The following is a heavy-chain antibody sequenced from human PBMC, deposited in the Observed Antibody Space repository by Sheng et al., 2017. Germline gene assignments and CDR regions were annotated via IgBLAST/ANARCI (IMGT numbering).Heavy chain of an antibody. Sequence: QVQLQQWGAGLLKPSETLSLTCAVYGGSFSGYYWSWIRQPPREGAWSGLGKVNHSGSTNYNPSLKSRVTISVDTSKNQFSLKPSSVTAADTAVYYCARRQRGVVVAATRRYAFDIWGQGTMVTVSS. CDR2: VNHSGST. J-gene: IGHJ3*02. CDR3: ARRQRGVVVAATRRYAFDI. V-gene: IGHV4-34*01. D-gene: IGHD2-15*01. CDR1: GGSFSGYY.